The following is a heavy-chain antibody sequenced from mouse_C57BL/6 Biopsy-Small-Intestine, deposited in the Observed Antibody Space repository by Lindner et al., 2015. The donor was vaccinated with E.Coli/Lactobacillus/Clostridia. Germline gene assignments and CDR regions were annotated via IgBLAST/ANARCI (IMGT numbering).Heavy chain of an antibody. V-gene: IGHV1-9*01. CDR3: ARPSTGTDY. J-gene: IGHJ2*01. Sequence: VQLQESGAELMKPGASVKISCKATGDSFTGYWIEWVKQRPGHGLEWIGVDLPGSGKSNYNEKFKGKATFTADTSSNTAYMQLSSLTTEDSAIYYCARPSTGTDYWGQGTTLTVSS. D-gene: IGHD4-1*02. CDR2: DLPGSGKS. CDR1: GDSFTGYW.